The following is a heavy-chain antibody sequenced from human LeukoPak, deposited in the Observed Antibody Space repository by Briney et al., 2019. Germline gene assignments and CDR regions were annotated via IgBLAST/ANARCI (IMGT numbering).Heavy chain of an antibody. CDR3: ANRRLDY. CDR1: GFSFTTYA. V-gene: IGHV3-23*01. Sequence: GASLRLSYAAAGFSFTTYAMSWVRQAPGKGLEWVSAISATGGSTYYADSVKGRFTISRDNSKNTLYLQINALRAEDTAVYYCANRRLDYWGQGTLVTVSS. J-gene: IGHJ4*02. CDR2: ISATGGST.